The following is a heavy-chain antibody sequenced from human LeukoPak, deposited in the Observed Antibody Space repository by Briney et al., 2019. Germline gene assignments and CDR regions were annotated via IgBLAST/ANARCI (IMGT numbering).Heavy chain of an antibody. CDR3: AREKMATILQYYYYYMDV. CDR2: IIPIFGTA. Sequence: GASVKVSCKASGGTFSSYAISWVRQAPGQGLEWMGGIIPIFGTANCAQKFQGRVTITADESTSTAYMELSSLRSEDTAVCYCAREKMATILQYYYYYMDVWGKGTTVTVSS. CDR1: GGTFSSYA. J-gene: IGHJ6*03. V-gene: IGHV1-69*13. D-gene: IGHD5-24*01.